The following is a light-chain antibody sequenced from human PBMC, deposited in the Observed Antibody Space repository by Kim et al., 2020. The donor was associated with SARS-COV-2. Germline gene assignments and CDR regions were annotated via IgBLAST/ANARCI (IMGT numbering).Light chain of an antibody. Sequence: EIVLTQSPGTLSLSPGERLTLSCRASQSVSSIYLAWYQQKPGQAPRLLIYGASSRAPGVPDRFSGSGSGTDFTLTISRLEPEDFAVYYCHQYEGPFGGGTKVDIK. CDR2: GAS. CDR3: HQYEGP. J-gene: IGKJ4*01. V-gene: IGKV3-20*01. CDR1: QSVSSIY.